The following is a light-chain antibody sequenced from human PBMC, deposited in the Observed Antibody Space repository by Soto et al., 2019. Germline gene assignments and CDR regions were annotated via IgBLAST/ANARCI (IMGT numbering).Light chain of an antibody. J-gene: IGKJ1*01. CDR1: QSLLHSDGKTY. V-gene: IGKV2-29*03. Sequence: ILRTQTPLSLSIIPGQTASISCKSSQSLLHSDGKTYFYWYVQKAGQAPQPLIYEVSNRFSGVPERFSGSGSRTDFTLKISRVEADDVGIYYCMQAIDIPWTFGQGTKVEIK. CDR3: MQAIDIPWT. CDR2: EVS.